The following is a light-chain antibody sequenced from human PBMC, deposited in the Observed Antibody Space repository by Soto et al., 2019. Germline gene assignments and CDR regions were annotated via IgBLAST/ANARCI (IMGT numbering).Light chain of an antibody. CDR3: QHYNNGPR. Sequence: ETVITQSPSTLSVSPGEGATLSCRASQTINNNLAWYQQKPGQAPRLLIYGASRRATGVPARFSGSGSGTEFTLTISSLQSEDFAVYYCQHYNNGPRFGQGTKVDNK. CDR2: GAS. CDR1: QTINNN. V-gene: IGKV3-15*01. J-gene: IGKJ1*01.